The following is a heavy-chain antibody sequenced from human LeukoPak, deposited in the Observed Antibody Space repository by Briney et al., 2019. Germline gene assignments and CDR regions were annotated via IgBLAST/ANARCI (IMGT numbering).Heavy chain of an antibody. CDR3: VKDQYSGSGSYPDAFDF. Sequence: GGSLRLSCAASGFSFSIYTMTWVRQAPGMGLQWVSVISGGGSAYYADSVKGRFTVSRNNSRNAVYLQMNSLRVEDTAVYYCVKDQYSGSGSYPDAFDFWGQGTVVTVSS. CDR2: ISGGGSA. J-gene: IGHJ3*01. V-gene: IGHV3-23*01. CDR1: GFSFSIYT. D-gene: IGHD3-10*01.